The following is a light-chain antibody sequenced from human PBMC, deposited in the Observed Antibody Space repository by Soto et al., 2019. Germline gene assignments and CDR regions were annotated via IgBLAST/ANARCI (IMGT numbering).Light chain of an antibody. J-gene: IGKJ1*01. CDR1: ESVNSAY. CDR3: QHYGRPVWT. V-gene: IGKV3-20*01. CDR2: GAS. Sequence: EVVVTQSPGTLSLSPGERATLSCRASESVNSAYVAWYQHKSGRAPRLLIYGASSRSAGIPDRFRGSGSGTDFSLTITRLEPEDFAVYYCQHYGRPVWTFGQGTRVEVK.